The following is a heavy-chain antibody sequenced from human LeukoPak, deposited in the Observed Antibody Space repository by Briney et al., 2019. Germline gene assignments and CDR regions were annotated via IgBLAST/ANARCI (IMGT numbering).Heavy chain of an antibody. CDR1: GYTFTSLD. Sequence: ASVKVSCKASGYTFTSLDINWVRQAPGQGLEWMGWINLNSGYTGYAQQFQGRVTITRDTSISTVYMELRSLRSEDTAVYYCAREWTRGYSSSWYSGNIDYWGQGTLVTVSS. CDR3: AREWTRGYSSSWYSGNIDY. V-gene: IGHV1-8*01. CDR2: INLNSGYT. J-gene: IGHJ4*02. D-gene: IGHD6-13*01.